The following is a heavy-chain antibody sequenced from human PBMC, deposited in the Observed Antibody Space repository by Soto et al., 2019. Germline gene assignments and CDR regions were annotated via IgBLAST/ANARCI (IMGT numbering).Heavy chain of an antibody. Sequence: SETLSLTCTVSGGSISSGNYCWSWIRQPPGKGLEWIGFIHYSGSSYYNPSLKSRVTISVDTSKNQFSPKLDSVTAAATAVYYCARDLDTATYFDYWGQGTLVTVSS. CDR3: ARDLDTATYFDY. V-gene: IGHV4-30-4*01. D-gene: IGHD5-18*01. J-gene: IGHJ4*01. CDR2: IHYSGSS. CDR1: GGSISSGNYC.